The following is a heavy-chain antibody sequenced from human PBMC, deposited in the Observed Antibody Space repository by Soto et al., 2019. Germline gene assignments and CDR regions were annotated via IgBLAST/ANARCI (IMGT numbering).Heavy chain of an antibody. D-gene: IGHD3-10*01. Sequence: PGESLNLSCNVSGYRVTSYWSSCVRQLPGKGLEWMGRIDPSDSYTNYSPSFQGHVTISADRSISTAYLQWSSLKASDTARYYCARSGPKDYHGMDVWGQGTTVTVSS. CDR1: GYRVTSYW. CDR3: ARSGPKDYHGMDV. V-gene: IGHV5-10-1*01. CDR2: IDPSDSYT. J-gene: IGHJ6*02.